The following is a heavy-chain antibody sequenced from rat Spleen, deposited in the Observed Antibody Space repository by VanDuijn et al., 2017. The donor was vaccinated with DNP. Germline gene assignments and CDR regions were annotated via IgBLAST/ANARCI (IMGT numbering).Heavy chain of an antibody. D-gene: IGHD1-6*01. V-gene: IGHV6-6*01. CDR1: GFTFNTAW. CDR3: TWNVYNSGY. Sequence: EVQVLESGGGLVQPGNSLKLSCVTSGFTFNTAWMYWYRQFPEKRLEWVARIKAKSNNYATDYTESVKGRFTISRDDSKSSIYLQMNNLKEEDTAIYYCTWNVYNSGYWGQVVMVTVSS. J-gene: IGHJ2*01. CDR2: IKAKSNNYAT.